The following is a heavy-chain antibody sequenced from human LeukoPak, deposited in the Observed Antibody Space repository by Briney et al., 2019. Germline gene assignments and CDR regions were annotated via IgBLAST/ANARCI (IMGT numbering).Heavy chain of an antibody. Sequence: KFGESLKISCKGLGYDFSTYWNAWVRQRPGKGLEWMGIIYPGGSETRYDPSFQGQVTISADRSTSTAYLQWSSLRASDTAMYYCARASRDGYNQNFDHWGQGTLVTVSS. J-gene: IGHJ4*02. V-gene: IGHV5-51*01. CDR1: GYDFSTYW. CDR3: ARASRDGYNQNFDH. D-gene: IGHD5-24*01. CDR2: IYPGGSET.